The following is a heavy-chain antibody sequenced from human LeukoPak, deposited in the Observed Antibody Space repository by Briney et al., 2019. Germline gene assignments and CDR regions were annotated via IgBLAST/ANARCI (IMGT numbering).Heavy chain of an antibody. CDR2: IKQDGSEK. Sequence: TGGSLRLSCAASGFTFSSYWMSWVRQAPGKGLEWVANIKQDGSEKYYVDSVKGRFTISRDNAKNSLYLQMNSLRAEDTAVYYCARDSSSYWPLLRYYYYYMDVWGKGTTVTVSS. V-gene: IGHV3-7*01. CDR3: ARDSSSYWPLLRYYYYYMDV. CDR1: GFTFSSYW. J-gene: IGHJ6*03. D-gene: IGHD6-6*01.